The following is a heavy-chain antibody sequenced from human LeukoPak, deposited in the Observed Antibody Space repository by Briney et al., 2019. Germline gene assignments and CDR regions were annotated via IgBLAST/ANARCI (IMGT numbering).Heavy chain of an antibody. D-gene: IGHD4-17*01. J-gene: IGHJ4*02. CDR3: ARDDYGDYQRY. Sequence: GASVKVSCKASGYTFSNYGIRWVRQAPGQGLEWRGWISAYNGNTNYAQKFQGRVTMTTDTSTSTAYMELRSLRFDDTAVYYCARDDYGDYQRYWGQGTLVTVSS. V-gene: IGHV1-18*01. CDR1: GYTFSNYG. CDR2: ISAYNGNT.